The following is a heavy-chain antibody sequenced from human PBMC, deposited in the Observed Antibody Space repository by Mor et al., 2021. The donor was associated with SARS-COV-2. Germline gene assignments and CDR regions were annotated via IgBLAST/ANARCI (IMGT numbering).Heavy chain of an antibody. V-gene: IGHV4-31*02. Sequence: RVTISADTSKNQFSMRLSSVTAADTAMYYCARVHLPDMSGYTYYFDYWGQGTLVTVSS. CDR3: ARVHLPDMSGYTYYFDY. D-gene: IGHD5-12*01. J-gene: IGHJ4*02.